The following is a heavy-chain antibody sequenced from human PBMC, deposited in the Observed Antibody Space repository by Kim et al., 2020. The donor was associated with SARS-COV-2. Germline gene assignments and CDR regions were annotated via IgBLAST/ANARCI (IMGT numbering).Heavy chain of an antibody. D-gene: IGHD1-26*01. J-gene: IGHJ4*02. V-gene: IGHV1-18*01. CDR1: GYTFTDYG. CDR2: IDSDNGNT. CDR3: VRGHYGKIVGEY. Sequence: ASVKVSCKASGYTFTDYGFSWVRQAPGQALEWMGWIDSDNGNTNYAQNLQGRVTMTADTSTSTAYMELMSLRSDDTAMYYCVRGHYGKIVGEYWGQGTLVTVSS.